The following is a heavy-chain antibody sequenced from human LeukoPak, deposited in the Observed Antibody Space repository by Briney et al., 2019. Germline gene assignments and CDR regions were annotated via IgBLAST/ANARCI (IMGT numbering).Heavy chain of an antibody. CDR3: ARRLSSGSIVDN. J-gene: IGHJ4*01. CDR1: GGSISSSSYY. V-gene: IGHV4-39*01. CDR2: IYYSGST. D-gene: IGHD6-19*01. Sequence: SETLSLTCTVSGGSISSSSYYWGWIRQPPGKGLEWIGSIYYSGSTYYNPSLKSRVTISVDTSKNQFSLKLSSVTAADTAVYHGARRLSSGSIVDNWGHRTLVTVSS.